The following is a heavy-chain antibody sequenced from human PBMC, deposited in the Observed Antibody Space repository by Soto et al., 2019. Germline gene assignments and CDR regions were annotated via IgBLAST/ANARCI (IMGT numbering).Heavy chain of an antibody. D-gene: IGHD6-13*01. CDR3: AKDRFMYSSSWSYGMDV. J-gene: IGHJ6*02. CDR2: IKSKTNGGTT. Sequence: GGSLRLSCAASGFTFSNAWMSWVRQAPGKGLEWVGRIKSKTNGGTTDYAAPVKGRFAISRDNSKNTLYLQMNSLRAEDTAVYYCAKDRFMYSSSWSYGMDVWGQGTTVTVSS. CDR1: GFTFSNAW. V-gene: IGHV3-15*01.